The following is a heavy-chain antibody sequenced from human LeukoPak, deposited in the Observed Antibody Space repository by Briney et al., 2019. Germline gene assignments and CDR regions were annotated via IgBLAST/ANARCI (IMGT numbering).Heavy chain of an antibody. Sequence: GGSLRLSCAASGFXFSSYEMDWVRQAPGKGLEWVSYIGVGGTAIYYADSVKGRFTISRDNAKNSLYLQMNSLRAEDTALYYCARDQPGGSGGNWFDPWGQGTLVTVSS. CDR1: GFXFSSYE. J-gene: IGHJ5*02. CDR2: IGVGGTAI. V-gene: IGHV3-48*03. D-gene: IGHD3-10*01. CDR3: ARDQPGGSGGNWFDP.